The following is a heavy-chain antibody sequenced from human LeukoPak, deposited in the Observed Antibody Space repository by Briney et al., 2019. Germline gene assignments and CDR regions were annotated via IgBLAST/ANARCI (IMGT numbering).Heavy chain of an antibody. CDR2: IWYDGSNK. CDR3: ARDLITIFGVVTLDY. V-gene: IGHV3-33*01. J-gene: IGHJ4*02. D-gene: IGHD3-3*01. Sequence: GGSLRLSCAASGFTFSSYGMHWVRQAPGKGLEWVAVIWYDGSNKYYADSVKGRFTISRDNSKNTLYLQMNSLRAEDTAVYYCARDLITIFGVVTLDYWGQGTLVTVSS. CDR1: GFTFSSYG.